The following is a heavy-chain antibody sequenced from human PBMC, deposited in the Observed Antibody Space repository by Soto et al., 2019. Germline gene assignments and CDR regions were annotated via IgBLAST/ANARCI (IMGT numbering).Heavy chain of an antibody. CDR2: IYYSGST. CDR3: ARGLGDIVVVPAANLYYYYGMDV. D-gene: IGHD2-2*01. Sequence: QLQLRESGPGLVKPSETLSLTCTVSGGSISSSSYYWGWIRQPPGKGLEWIGSIYYSGSTYYNPSLTSAVTISVDTSKNQFSLKLSSVTAADTAVYYCARGLGDIVVVPAANLYYYYGMDVWGQGTTVTVSS. J-gene: IGHJ6*02. V-gene: IGHV4-39*01. CDR1: GGSISSSSYY.